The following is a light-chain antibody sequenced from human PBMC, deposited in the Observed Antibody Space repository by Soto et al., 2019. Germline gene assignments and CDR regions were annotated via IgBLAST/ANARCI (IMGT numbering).Light chain of an antibody. J-gene: IGKJ1*01. CDR1: QSLVYSDGNTY. CDR2: QVS. Sequence: DIVLTQTPLSSPVTLGQPASISCRSSQSLVYSDGNTYLSWLQQRPGQPPRLLIYQVSNRFSGVPDRFRGSGAGTDITLKISRVEAEDVGVYYCVQFAHFPRTFGQGTKVEIK. CDR3: VQFAHFPRT. V-gene: IGKV2-24*01.